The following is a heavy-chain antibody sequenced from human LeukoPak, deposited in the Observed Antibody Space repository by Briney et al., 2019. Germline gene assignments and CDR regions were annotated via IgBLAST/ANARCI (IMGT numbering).Heavy chain of an antibody. V-gene: IGHV3-23*01. Sequence: GGSLRLSCAASGFTFSTYTMSWVRQAPGKGLGWVSSISGSGIGTYYADSVKGRFTISRDNSKNTLFLQMKSLTVEDTAVFYCTTDPLHYYGLGSYYKDWGQGTLVTVSS. CDR3: TTDPLHYYGLGSYYKD. D-gene: IGHD3-10*01. J-gene: IGHJ4*02. CDR1: GFTFSTYT. CDR2: ISGSGIGT.